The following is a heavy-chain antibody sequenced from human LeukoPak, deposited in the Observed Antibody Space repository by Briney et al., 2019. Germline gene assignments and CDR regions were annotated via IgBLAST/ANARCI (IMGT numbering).Heavy chain of an antibody. J-gene: IGHJ4*02. Sequence: PGGSLRLSCAASGFTFSNFGMHWVRQAPGKGLEWVAFIGYDGNNKYYADSVKGRFTISRDNSKNTHYLQMNSLRAEDTAVYYCAKGLGSGWATDYWGQGTLATVSS. CDR1: GFTFSNFG. V-gene: IGHV3-30*02. CDR2: IGYDGNNK. D-gene: IGHD6-19*01. CDR3: AKGLGSGWATDY.